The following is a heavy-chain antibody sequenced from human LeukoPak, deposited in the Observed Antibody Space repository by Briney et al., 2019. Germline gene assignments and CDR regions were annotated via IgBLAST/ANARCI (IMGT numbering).Heavy chain of an antibody. CDR1: GYTLTELS. CDR3: VSIDLDS. D-gene: IGHD3-16*02. J-gene: IGHJ4*02. CDR2: EDGGP. V-gene: IGHV1-24*01. Sequence: ASVKISCKVSGYTLTELSIHWVRQAPGKGLEWMGGEDGGPIYAQKFQGRVTMTEDTSTDTAYMDVCSLRSEDTAVYYCVSIDLDSWGQGTLVTVSS.